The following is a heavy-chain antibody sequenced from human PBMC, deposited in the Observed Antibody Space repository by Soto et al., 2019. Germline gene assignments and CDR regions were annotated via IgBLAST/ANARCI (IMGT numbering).Heavy chain of an antibody. Sequence: GVPLKISCKGSGYSFTSYWISWVRQMPGKGLEWMGRIDPSDSYTNYSPSFQGHVTISADKSISTAYLQWSSLKASDTAMYYCARPWDDAFDIWGQGAMVTVSS. D-gene: IGHD1-26*01. V-gene: IGHV5-10-1*01. CDR1: GYSFTSYW. CDR3: ARPWDDAFDI. CDR2: IDPSDSYT. J-gene: IGHJ3*02.